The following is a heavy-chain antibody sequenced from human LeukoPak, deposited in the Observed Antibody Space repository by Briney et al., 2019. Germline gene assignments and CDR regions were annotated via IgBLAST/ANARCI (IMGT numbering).Heavy chain of an antibody. J-gene: IGHJ5*02. CDR3: ATTTVTTTSGQGWFDP. Sequence: SETLSLTCSVSGGSISSSTYFWGWIRQPPGKGLEWIGSVYYSGSTYYNPSLKSRVTISVDTSKNQFSLKLSSVTAADTAVYYCATTTVTTTSGQGWFDPWGQGTLVTVSS. D-gene: IGHD4-17*01. V-gene: IGHV4-39*07. CDR2: VYYSGST. CDR1: GGSISSSTYF.